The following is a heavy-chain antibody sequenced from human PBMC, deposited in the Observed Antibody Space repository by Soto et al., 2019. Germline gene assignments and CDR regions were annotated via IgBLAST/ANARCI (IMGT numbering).Heavy chain of an antibody. CDR2: ISAYNGNT. J-gene: IGHJ4*02. V-gene: IGHV1-18*04. D-gene: IGHD5-12*01. CDR3: AIIGYSGYDLGY. CDR1: GYTFTSYG. Sequence: ASVKVSCKASGYTFTSYGISWVRQAPGQGLEWMGWISAYNGNTNYAQKLQGRVTMTTDTSTSAAYMELRSLRSDDTAVYYCAIIGYSGYDLGYWGQGTLVTVSS.